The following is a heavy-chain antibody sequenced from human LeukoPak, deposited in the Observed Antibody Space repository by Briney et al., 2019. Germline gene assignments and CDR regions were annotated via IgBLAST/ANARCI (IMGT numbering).Heavy chain of an antibody. D-gene: IGHD6-13*01. CDR2: IASDGRDK. Sequence: GGSLRLSCAASGFIFNNYAMHWVRQAPGKGLEWVAVIASDGRDKHHADSVKGRFTISRDNSKNIVYLQMNSLRPEDTAIYYCAIDLQIGAAVYYFDYWGQGTLVTVPS. CDR1: GFIFNNYA. J-gene: IGHJ4*02. V-gene: IGHV3-30*03. CDR3: AIDLQIGAAVYYFDY.